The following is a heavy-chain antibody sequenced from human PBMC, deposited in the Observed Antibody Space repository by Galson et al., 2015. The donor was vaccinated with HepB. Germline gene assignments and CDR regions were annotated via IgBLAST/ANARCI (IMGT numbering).Heavy chain of an antibody. V-gene: IGHV4-61*02. Sequence: TLSLTCTVSGGSINIGRYYWSWIRQPAGKGLEWIGRIYTSGNTDYNPSLKSRVTMSVDTSKNQFSLRLTSVTAADTAVYYCVRGSILRYFGYWGQGTLVTVSS. CDR1: GGSINIGRYY. J-gene: IGHJ4*02. CDR2: IYTSGNT. CDR3: VRGSILRYFGY. D-gene: IGHD4-17*01.